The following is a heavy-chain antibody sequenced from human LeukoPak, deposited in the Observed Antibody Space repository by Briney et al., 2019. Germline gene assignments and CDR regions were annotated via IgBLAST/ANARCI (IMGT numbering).Heavy chain of an antibody. CDR2: ISGSDGST. V-gene: IGHV3-23*01. CDR3: ARAGPHYYYYMDV. CDR1: GFTFSSYA. Sequence: GGSLRLSCAASGFTFSSYAMSWVRQAPGKGLEWVSAISGSDGSTYYADSVKGRFTISRDNSKNTLYLQMNSLRAEDTAVYYCARAGPHYYYYMDVWGKGTTVTVSS. J-gene: IGHJ6*03.